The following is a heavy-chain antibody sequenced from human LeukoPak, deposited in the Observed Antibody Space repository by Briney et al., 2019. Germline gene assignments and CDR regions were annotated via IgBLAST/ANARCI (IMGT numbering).Heavy chain of an antibody. Sequence: GGSLRLSCAASGFTFSSYAMEWVRQAPGKGLEWVAFIRYDGSNKYYADSVKGRFTISRDNSKNTLYLQMNSLRAEDTAVYYCARDLSGHYSIDYWGQGTLVTVSS. CDR1: GFTFSSYA. CDR3: ARDLSGHYSIDY. J-gene: IGHJ4*02. V-gene: IGHV3-30*02. CDR2: IRYDGSNK. D-gene: IGHD3-22*01.